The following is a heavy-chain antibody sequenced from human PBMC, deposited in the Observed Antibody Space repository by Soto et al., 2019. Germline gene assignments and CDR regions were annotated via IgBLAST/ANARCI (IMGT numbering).Heavy chain of an antibody. CDR2: INHSGST. Sequence: SETLSLTCAVYGGSFSGYYWSWIRQPPGKGLEWIGEINHSGSTNYNPSLKSRVTISVDTSKNQFSLKLSSVTAADTAVYYCARVYCSSTSCYTFPGSWFDPWGQGTLVTVSS. CDR3: ARVYCSSTSCYTFPGSWFDP. V-gene: IGHV4-34*01. CDR1: GGSFSGYY. D-gene: IGHD2-2*01. J-gene: IGHJ5*02.